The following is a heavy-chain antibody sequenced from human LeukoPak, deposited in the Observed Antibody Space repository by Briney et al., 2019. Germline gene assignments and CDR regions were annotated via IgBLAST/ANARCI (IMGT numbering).Heavy chain of an antibody. CDR2: ISYDGSNK. V-gene: IGHV3-30*18. CDR1: GFIFSSYG. J-gene: IGHJ6*02. CDR3: AKDRIAPIFGESYYYYGMDV. D-gene: IGHD3-3*01. Sequence: GGSLRLSCAASGFIFSSYGMHWVRQAPGKGLEWVAVISYDGSNKYYADSVKGRFTISRDNSKNTLYLQMNSLRAEDTAVYYCAKDRIAPIFGESYYYYGMDVWGQGTTVTVSS.